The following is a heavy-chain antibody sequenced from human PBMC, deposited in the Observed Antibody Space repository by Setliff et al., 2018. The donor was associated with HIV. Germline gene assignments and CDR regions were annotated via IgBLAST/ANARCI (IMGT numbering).Heavy chain of an antibody. CDR3: ARANSLLQDNEGWSSENPFNI. CDR2: ISGFNAKT. D-gene: IGHD2-15*01. CDR1: GYNFNTYG. Sequence: ASVKVSCKASGYNFNTYGVSWVRQAPGQGPEWMGWISGFNAKTLYAPKFQDRVTLTTDTSTTTAHMELRSQRIDDTSIYYCARANSLLQDNEGWSSENPFNIWGQGTLVTVSS. V-gene: IGHV1-18*01. J-gene: IGHJ4*03.